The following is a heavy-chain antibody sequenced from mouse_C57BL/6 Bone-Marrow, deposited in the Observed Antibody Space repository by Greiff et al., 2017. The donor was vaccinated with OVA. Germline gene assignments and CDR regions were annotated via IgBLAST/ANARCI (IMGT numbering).Heavy chain of an antibody. CDR2: IYPGSGST. CDR1: GYTFTSYW. J-gene: IGHJ1*03. D-gene: IGHD1-1*01. V-gene: IGHV1-55*01. CDR3: ARRYYGSSWYFDV. Sequence: QVQLQQPGAELVKPGASVKMSCKASGYTFTSYWITWVKQRPGQGLEWIGDIYPGSGSTNYNETFKSKATLTVETSSSTAYMQLSSLTSEDSAVYYCARRYYGSSWYFDVWGTGTTVTVSS.